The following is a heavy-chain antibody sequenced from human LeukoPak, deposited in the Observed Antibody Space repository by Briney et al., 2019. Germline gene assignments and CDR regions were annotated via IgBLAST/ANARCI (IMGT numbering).Heavy chain of an antibody. CDR1: GFTFSSCA. V-gene: IGHV3-30-3*01. J-gene: IGHJ4*02. CDR3: ARDLFHSGYYQRIFDY. Sequence: GGSLRLSCGASGFTFSSCAMHWVRQAPGKGLEWVTIISYDGSNKYYANSVKGRFSVSRDNSNNTLYLQMNSLRAEDTAVYYCARDLFHSGYYQRIFDYWGQGTLVTVSS. CDR2: ISYDGSNK. D-gene: IGHD3-22*01.